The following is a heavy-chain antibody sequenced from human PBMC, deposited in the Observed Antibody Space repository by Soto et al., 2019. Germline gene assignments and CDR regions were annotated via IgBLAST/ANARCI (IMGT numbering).Heavy chain of an antibody. CDR1: GYSFNMYW. D-gene: IGHD5-18*01. CDR3: ARQKTYMDTINNDAFDI. Sequence: GESLKISCKGSGYSFNMYWIAWVRQMPGQGLEWMGIIYPGDSDTTYSSSFQGQATISADKTVSTVYLQLSSLKASDTAMYYCARQKTYMDTINNDAFDIWGQGTMVTVSS. CDR2: IYPGDSDT. J-gene: IGHJ3*02. V-gene: IGHV5-51*01.